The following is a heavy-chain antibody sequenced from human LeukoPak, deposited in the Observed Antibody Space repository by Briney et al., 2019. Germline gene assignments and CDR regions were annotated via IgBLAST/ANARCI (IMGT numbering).Heavy chain of an antibody. CDR3: AKDPGSMVRGFYMDV. CDR1: GFTFSSYG. D-gene: IGHD3-10*01. CDR2: IRYDGSNK. V-gene: IGHV3-30*02. Sequence: GGSLRLSCAASGFTFSSYGMHWVRQAPGKGLEWVAFIRYDGSNKYYADSLKGRFTISRDNSKNTVYLQMNSLRPEDAAVYYCAKDPGSMVRGFYMDVWGKGTTVTVSS. J-gene: IGHJ6*03.